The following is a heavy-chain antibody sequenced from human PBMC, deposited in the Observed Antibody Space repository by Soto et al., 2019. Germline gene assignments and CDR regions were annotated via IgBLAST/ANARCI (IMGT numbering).Heavy chain of an antibody. CDR1: GFSLSNTRLG. V-gene: IGHV2-26*01. J-gene: IGHJ5*02. D-gene: IGHD2-2*01. Sequence: QVTLKESGPVVVKPTETLTLTCTVSGFSLSNTRLGVSWIRQPPGKALEWLAHIFSNDEKSYSTSLKYRLTISKDTSRSQVVLTMTNVDPVDSATYYCALIKDCSRTDCYLASFDPWGQGTLVTVSS. CDR3: ALIKDCSRTDCYLASFDP. CDR2: IFSNDEK.